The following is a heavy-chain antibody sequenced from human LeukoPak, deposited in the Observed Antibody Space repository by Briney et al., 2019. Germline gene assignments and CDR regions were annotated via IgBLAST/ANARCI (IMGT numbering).Heavy chain of an antibody. Sequence: GASVKVSCKASGGTFSSYAISWVRQAPGQGLEWMGRIIPILGIANYAQKFQGRVTITRDTSASTAYMELSSLRSEDTAVYYCARPCTPGYSYGYYDYWGQGTLVTVSS. CDR3: ARPCTPGYSYGYYDY. CDR2: IIPILGIA. D-gene: IGHD5-18*01. V-gene: IGHV1-69*04. J-gene: IGHJ4*02. CDR1: GGTFSSYA.